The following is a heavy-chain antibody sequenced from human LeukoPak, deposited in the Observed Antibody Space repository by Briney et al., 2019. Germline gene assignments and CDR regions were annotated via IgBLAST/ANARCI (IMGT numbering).Heavy chain of an antibody. D-gene: IGHD3-3*01. CDR1: GFTFSSYG. Sequence: GGSLRLSCAASGFTFSSYGMHWVRQAPGKGLEWVAFIRYDGSNKYYADSLKGRFTISRDNSKYTLYLQMNSLRAEDTAVYYCAKDMYYDFWSGYPDYWGQGTLVTVSS. CDR3: AKDMYYDFWSGYPDY. V-gene: IGHV3-30*02. CDR2: IRYDGSNK. J-gene: IGHJ4*02.